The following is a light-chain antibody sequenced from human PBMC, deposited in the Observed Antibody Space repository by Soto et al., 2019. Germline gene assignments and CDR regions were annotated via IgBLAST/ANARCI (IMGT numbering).Light chain of an antibody. V-gene: IGLV4-60*03. Sequence: QPVLTQSSSASASLGSSVKLTCTLSSGHSSYIIAWHQQQPGKAPRYLMKLEGSGSYNKGSGAPDRFSGSSSGADRYLTISNLQSEDEDDYYCETWDSNFVVFGGGTKVTVL. CDR1: SGHSSYI. CDR3: ETWDSNFVV. CDR2: LEGSGSY. J-gene: IGLJ2*01.